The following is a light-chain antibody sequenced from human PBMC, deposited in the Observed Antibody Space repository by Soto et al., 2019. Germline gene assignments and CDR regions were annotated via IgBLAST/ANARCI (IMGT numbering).Light chain of an antibody. CDR3: SKGDRFPIT. V-gene: IGKV1-12*01. Sequence: DIQMTQSPSSVSASVGDRVTITCRASQGISSWLAWYQQKPGKAPKLLIYAASSLQSGVPSRFSGSGSGTEFPLTIRRLQAEDFANYYWSKGDRFPITLGQGTRLEIK. CDR1: QGISSW. CDR2: AAS. J-gene: IGKJ5*01.